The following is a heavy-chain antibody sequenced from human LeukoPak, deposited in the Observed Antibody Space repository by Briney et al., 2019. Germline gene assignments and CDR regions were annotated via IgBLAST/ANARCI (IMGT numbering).Heavy chain of an antibody. Sequence: SQTLSLTCAISGDHISSNSFAWNWIRLSPSRGLEWLGRTYFRSKWYNDYAVSVKRRITIDPDTSKNQFSLHLNSVTPDDTAVYYCARVALTGEVLGYFDYWGQGTLVTVSS. V-gene: IGHV6-1*01. CDR3: ARVALTGEVLGYFDY. CDR2: TYFRSKWYN. D-gene: IGHD7-27*01. J-gene: IGHJ4*03. CDR1: GDHISSNSFA.